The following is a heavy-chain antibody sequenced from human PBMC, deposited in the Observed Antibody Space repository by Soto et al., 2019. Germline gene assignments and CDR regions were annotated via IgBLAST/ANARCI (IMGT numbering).Heavy chain of an antibody. V-gene: IGHV4-31*03. Sequence: PSETLSLTCTVSGGSISSGGYYWSWIRQHPGKGLEWIGYIYYSGSTYYNPSLKSRVTISVDTSKNQFSLKLSSVTAADTAVYYCARGYYYDSSGYISRGSNWFDPWGQGTLVTVSS. CDR2: IYYSGST. CDR1: GGSISSGGYY. CDR3: ARGYYYDSSGYISRGSNWFDP. J-gene: IGHJ5*02. D-gene: IGHD3-22*01.